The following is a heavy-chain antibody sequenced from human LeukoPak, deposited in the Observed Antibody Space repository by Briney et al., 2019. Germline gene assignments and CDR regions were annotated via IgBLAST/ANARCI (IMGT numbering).Heavy chain of an antibody. CDR1: GYSISSGDYY. J-gene: IGHJ5*02. D-gene: IGHD2-2*01. CDR3: AREGAYCSGTDCFATTVDA. V-gene: IGHV4-61*02. CDR2: VDLGGTP. Sequence: PSETLSLTCNVSGYSISSGDYYWTWIRQPAGKGLEWIGRVDLGGTPSYKPSIISRVTVSVDPSKNRFSLSLTSVTTADTATYYCAREGAYCSGTDCFATTVDAWGPGALVTVSS.